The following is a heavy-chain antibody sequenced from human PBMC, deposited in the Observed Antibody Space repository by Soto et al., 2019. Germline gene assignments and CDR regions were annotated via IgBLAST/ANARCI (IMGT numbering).Heavy chain of an antibody. Sequence: ASVKVSCKASGYTFTSYGISWVRQAPGQGLEWMGWISAYNGNTNYAQKLQGRVTMTTDTSTSTAYMELRSLRSDDTAVYYCARDGVTIFGVVNRPYYYYGMDVWGQGTRSPSP. CDR2: ISAYNGNT. J-gene: IGHJ6*02. D-gene: IGHD3-3*01. CDR1: GYTFTSYG. CDR3: ARDGVTIFGVVNRPYYYYGMDV. V-gene: IGHV1-18*01.